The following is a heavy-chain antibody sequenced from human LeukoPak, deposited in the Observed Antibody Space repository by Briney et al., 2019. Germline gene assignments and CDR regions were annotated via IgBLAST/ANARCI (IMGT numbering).Heavy chain of an antibody. D-gene: IGHD5-24*01. V-gene: IGHV7-4-1*02. J-gene: IGHJ4*02. CDR3: ARDSPRIMLQRPRAKSDY. CDR2: INTNTGNP. CDR1: GYTFTSYA. Sequence: GASVKVSCKASGYTFTSYAMNWVRQAPGQGLEWMGWINTNTGNPTYAQGFTGRFVFSLDTSVSTAYLQISSLKAEDTAVYYCARDSPRIMLQRPRAKSDYWGQGTLVTVSS.